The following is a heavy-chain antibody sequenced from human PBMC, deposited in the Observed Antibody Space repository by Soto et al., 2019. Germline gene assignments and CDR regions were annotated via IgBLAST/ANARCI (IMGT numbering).Heavy chain of an antibody. CDR3: ARDLSDISNPTDRDMSDY. Sequence: GSLRLSCEASGFIFSSHWMHWVRQSAEKGLVWVSRINSDGSSTAYADSVKGRFTISRDNAKNTLYLQMNSLRVEDTAVYYCARDLSDISNPTDRDMSDYWGQGTQVTVSS. D-gene: IGHD2-21*01. V-gene: IGHV3-74*01. J-gene: IGHJ4*02. CDR1: GFIFSSHW. CDR2: INSDGSST.